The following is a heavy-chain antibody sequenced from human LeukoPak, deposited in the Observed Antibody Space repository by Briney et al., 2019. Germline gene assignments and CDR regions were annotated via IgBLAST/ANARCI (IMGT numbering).Heavy chain of an antibody. V-gene: IGHV3-23*01. D-gene: IGHD6-13*01. CDR2: TSGSGGST. Sequence: PGGSLRLSCAASGFTFSSYAMSWVRQAPGKGLEWVSATSGSGGSTYYADSAKGRFTISRDNSKNTLYLQMNSLRAEDTAVYYCAKLAAAGTRIDYWGQGTLVTVSS. CDR1: GFTFSSYA. CDR3: AKLAAAGTRIDY. J-gene: IGHJ4*02.